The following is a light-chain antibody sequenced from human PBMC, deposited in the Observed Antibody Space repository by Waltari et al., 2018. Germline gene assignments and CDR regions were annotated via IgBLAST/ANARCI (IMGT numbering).Light chain of an antibody. CDR1: SSDIGANNY. J-gene: IGLJ3*02. Sequence: QSALTQPASVSGSPGQSITISCTGTSSDIGANNYDSWYRQHPGKAPKLILYHVTTRPSGVYNRVPGSKSSNTASLTISGLQAEDEADYFCSSYTITYTRVFGGGTKLTVL. CDR2: HVT. CDR3: SSYTITYTRV. V-gene: IGLV2-14*01.